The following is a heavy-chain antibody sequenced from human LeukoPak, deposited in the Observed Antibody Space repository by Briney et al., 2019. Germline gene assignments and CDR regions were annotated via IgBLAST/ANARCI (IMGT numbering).Heavy chain of an antibody. CDR2: ISKSGSTI. Sequence: GGSLRLSCAASGFTFSDYYMSWIRQAPGKGLEWVSYISKSGSTIYYADSVKGRFTISRDNAKNTLYLQMNSLRAEDTAVYYCTTLYSGAMDYWGQGTLVTVSS. CDR3: TTLYSGAMDY. CDR1: GFTFSDYY. D-gene: IGHD1-1*01. V-gene: IGHV3-11*04. J-gene: IGHJ4*02.